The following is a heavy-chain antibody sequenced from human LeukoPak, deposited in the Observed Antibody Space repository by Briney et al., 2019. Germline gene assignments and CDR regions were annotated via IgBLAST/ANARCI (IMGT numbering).Heavy chain of an antibody. Sequence: PGGSLRLSCAASGFTFSSYAMSWVRQAPGKGLEWVSAISGSGGSTYYADSVKGRFTISRDNSKNTLYLQMNSLGAEDTAVYYCAKDRAYYYYMDVWGKGTTVTVSS. J-gene: IGHJ6*03. CDR3: AKDRAYYYYMDV. CDR2: ISGSGGST. V-gene: IGHV3-23*01. CDR1: GFTFSSYA.